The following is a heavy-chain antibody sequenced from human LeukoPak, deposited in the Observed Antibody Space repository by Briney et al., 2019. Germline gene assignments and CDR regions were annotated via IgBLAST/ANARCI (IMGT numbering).Heavy chain of an antibody. Sequence: GGSLRLSCAASGFTFSSYAMTWVRQAPGKGLEWVSGINGSGGRTYYGDSVKGRFTISRDNSKNTLYLQMNSLRVEDTAVYYCAKGGPWFDPWGQGTLVTVSS. CDR3: AKGGPWFDP. D-gene: IGHD3-10*01. J-gene: IGHJ5*02. V-gene: IGHV3-23*01. CDR2: INGSGGRT. CDR1: GFTFSSYA.